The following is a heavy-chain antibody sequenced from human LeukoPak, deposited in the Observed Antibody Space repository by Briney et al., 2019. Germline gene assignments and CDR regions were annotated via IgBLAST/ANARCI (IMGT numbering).Heavy chain of an antibody. CDR2: ISYDGSNK. D-gene: IGHD3-22*01. CDR3: ARGEENWNYYDSSGYDTLDLDY. V-gene: IGHV3-30*04. CDR1: GFTFSSYA. Sequence: GGSLRLSCAASGFTFSSYAMHWVRQAPGKGLEWVAVISYDGSNKYYADSVKGRFTISRDNSKSTLYLQMNSLRAEDTAVYYCARGEENWNYYDSSGYDTLDLDYWGQGTLVTVSS. J-gene: IGHJ4*02.